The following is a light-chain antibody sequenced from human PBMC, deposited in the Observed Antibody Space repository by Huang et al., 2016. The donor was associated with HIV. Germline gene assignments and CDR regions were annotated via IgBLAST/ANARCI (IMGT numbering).Light chain of an antibody. J-gene: IGKJ2*01. CDR3: QQYNNWPPMYT. CDR2: DAS. Sequence: EIVMMQSPATLSVSPGERATLSCRASQSVSSNLAWYQQKPGQAPRLLIYDASTRATGIPARFSGSGSGTEFTLTISSLQSEDFAVYFCQQYNNWPPMYTFGQGTKLEIK. V-gene: IGKV3-15*01. CDR1: QSVSSN.